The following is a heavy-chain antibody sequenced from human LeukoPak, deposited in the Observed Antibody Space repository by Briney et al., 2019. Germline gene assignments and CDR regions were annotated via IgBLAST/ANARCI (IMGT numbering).Heavy chain of an antibody. V-gene: IGHV3-23*01. CDR1: GFSFSNYA. CDR2: TSASGAST. J-gene: IGHJ4*02. Sequence: GGSLRLSCVSSGFSFSNYAMSWVRQAPGKGLEWVSATSASGASTYYADSVKGRFTISRDISKNTLYLQMNSLRDEDTALYYCAKAGAYSSSSYDYWGQGALVTVSS. D-gene: IGHD6-6*01. CDR3: AKAGAYSSSSYDY.